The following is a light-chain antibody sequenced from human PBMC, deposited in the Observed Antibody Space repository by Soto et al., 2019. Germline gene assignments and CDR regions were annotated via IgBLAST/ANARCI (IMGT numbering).Light chain of an antibody. Sequence: QSTQDTSTLSASVGDRVTLTCRASQSIRSWLAWYQQKPGKAPKLLISDASRLKSGVPSRFSGSGSGTEFTLTISSLQPDDFATYYCHQYNSFSPWTFGQGTKV. V-gene: IGKV1-5*01. J-gene: IGKJ1*01. CDR3: HQYNSFSPWT. CDR1: QSIRSW. CDR2: DAS.